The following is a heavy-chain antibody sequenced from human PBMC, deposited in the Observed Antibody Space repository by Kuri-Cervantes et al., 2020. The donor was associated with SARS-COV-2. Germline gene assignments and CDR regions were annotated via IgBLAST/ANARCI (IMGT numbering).Heavy chain of an antibody. CDR3: ARTRIAAAGTIDY. V-gene: IGHV1-8*03. J-gene: IGHJ4*02. CDR1: GYTFTSYD. D-gene: IGHD6-13*01. CDR2: MNPNSGNT. Sequence: ASVKGSCKASGYTFTSYDINWVRQATGQGLEWMGWMNPNSGNTGYAQKFQGRVTITRNTSISTAYMELSSLRSEDTAVYYCARTRIAAAGTIDYWGQGTLVTVSS.